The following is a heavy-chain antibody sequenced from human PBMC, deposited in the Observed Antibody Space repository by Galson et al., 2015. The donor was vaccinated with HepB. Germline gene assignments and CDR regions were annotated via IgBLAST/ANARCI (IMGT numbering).Heavy chain of an antibody. Sequence: CAISGDSVSSNSAAWNWIRQSPSRGLEWLGRTYYRSKWYNDYAVSVKSRITINPDTSKNQFSLQLNSVTPEDTAVYYCARDVGIAAAGISIGDAFDIWGQGTMATVSS. CDR3: ARDVGIAAAGISIGDAFDI. CDR1: GDSVSSNSAA. D-gene: IGHD6-13*01. J-gene: IGHJ3*02. CDR2: TYYRSKWYN. V-gene: IGHV6-1*01.